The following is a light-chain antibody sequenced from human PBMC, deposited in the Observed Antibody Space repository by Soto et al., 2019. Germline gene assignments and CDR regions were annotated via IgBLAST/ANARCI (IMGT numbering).Light chain of an antibody. CDR3: QQSYSAPFT. CDR2: DAS. V-gene: IGKV1-39*01. J-gene: IGKJ2*01. CDR1: QSISSY. Sequence: DLQMTQSPSSLSASVGDRVTITCRASQSISSYLNWYQQKPGKAPNLLISDASNLQSGVPSRFSVGGSGTDFTLTISSLQPEDFASYYCQQSYSAPFTFGQGTKLEIK.